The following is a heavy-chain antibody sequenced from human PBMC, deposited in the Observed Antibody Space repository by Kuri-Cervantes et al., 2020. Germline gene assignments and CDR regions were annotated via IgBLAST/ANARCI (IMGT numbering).Heavy chain of an antibody. CDR1: GFTFSSYG. J-gene: IGHJ6*02. V-gene: IGHV3-23*01. D-gene: IGHD3-10*02. CDR2: ISGSGGST. CDR3: AREGGRLFGGKYYCHGLDV. Sequence: GESLKISCAASGFTFSSYGMHWVRQAPGKGLEWVSAISGSGGSTYYADSVKGRFTISRDNSKNTLYLQMNSLRAEDTAVYYFAREGGRLFGGKYYCHGLDVWGQGTTVTVSS.